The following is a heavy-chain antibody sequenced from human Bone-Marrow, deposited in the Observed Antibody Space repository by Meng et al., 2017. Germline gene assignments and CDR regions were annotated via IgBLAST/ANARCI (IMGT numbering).Heavy chain of an antibody. CDR2: ISAYNGNT. Sequence: QGQGVQSVAEVKKPGAAVKVSWKASGYTFTSSGISWVRQAPGQGLEWMGWISAYNGNTNYAQKLQGRVTMTTDTSTSTAYMELRSLRSDDTAVYYCARTYYYDSSGYYSSRYWGQGTLVTVSS. J-gene: IGHJ4*02. D-gene: IGHD3-22*01. CDR3: ARTYYYDSSGYYSSRY. CDR1: GYTFTSSG. V-gene: IGHV1-18*01.